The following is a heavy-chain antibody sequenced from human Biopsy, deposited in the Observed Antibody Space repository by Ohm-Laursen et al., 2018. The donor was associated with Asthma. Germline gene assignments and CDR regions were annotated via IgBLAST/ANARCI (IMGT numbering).Heavy chain of an antibody. Sequence: SLRLSCTASGFTFSSYSMNWVRQAPGKGLEWVSSINSSSSYIYYADSVKGRFTISRDNAKNSLYLQVNSLRAEDTAVYYCARVDTIFGVVIPIYYYYGMDVWGQGTTVTVSS. D-gene: IGHD3-3*01. CDR3: ARVDTIFGVVIPIYYYYGMDV. V-gene: IGHV3-21*01. CDR2: INSSSSYI. J-gene: IGHJ6*02. CDR1: GFTFSSYS.